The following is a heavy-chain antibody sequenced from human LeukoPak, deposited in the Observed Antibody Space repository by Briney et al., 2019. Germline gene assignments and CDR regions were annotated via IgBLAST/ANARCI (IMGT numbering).Heavy chain of an antibody. V-gene: IGHV4-59*01. CDR1: GGSISGWY. Sequence: SETLSLTCTVSGGSISGWYWSWIRQPPGKGLEWIGYTYGSGYTNYNPSLKSRVTMSIDTSKNHFSLKLTSVTAADTATYYCARETSLAGFASGLGFNYWGQGILVTVSS. D-gene: IGHD6-19*01. J-gene: IGHJ4*02. CDR3: ARETSLAGFASGLGFNY. CDR2: TYGSGYT.